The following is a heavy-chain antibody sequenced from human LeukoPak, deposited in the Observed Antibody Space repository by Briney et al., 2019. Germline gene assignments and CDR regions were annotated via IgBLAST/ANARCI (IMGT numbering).Heavy chain of an antibody. V-gene: IGHV5-51*01. CDR2: IYPGDSDT. CDR1: GYSFTASW. J-gene: IGHJ5*02. Sequence: GESLKISCKGSGYSFTASWIGWVRQMPGKGLEWMGIIYPGDSDTRYSPSFQGQVTISADKSISTAYLQWSSLQASDTAIYYCARLVAAAGYKWFDPWGQGTLVTVSS. CDR3: ARLVAAAGYKWFDP. D-gene: IGHD6-13*01.